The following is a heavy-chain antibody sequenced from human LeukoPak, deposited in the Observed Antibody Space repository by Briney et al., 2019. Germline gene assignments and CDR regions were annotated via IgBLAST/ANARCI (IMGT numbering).Heavy chain of an antibody. V-gene: IGHV3-21*01. CDR2: ISSSSSYL. CDR1: GFTFSSYS. D-gene: IGHD2-15*01. Sequence: PGGSLRLSCAASGFTFSSYSMNWVRHAPGKGLEWVLSISSSSSYLYYADSVKGRFTISRDNAKNSLYLQMNSLRAEDTAVYYCARDGCSGGSCYSPRVYYYYGMDVWGQGTTVTVSS. CDR3: ARDGCSGGSCYSPRVYYYYGMDV. J-gene: IGHJ6*02.